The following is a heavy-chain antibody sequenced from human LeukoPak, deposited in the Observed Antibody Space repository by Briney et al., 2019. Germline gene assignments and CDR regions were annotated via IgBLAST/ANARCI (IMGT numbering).Heavy chain of an antibody. D-gene: IGHD6-19*01. CDR2: ISYDGSNQ. CDR1: GFTFSNYV. V-gene: IGHV3-30-3*01. J-gene: IGHJ3*02. CDR3: ARDDSPVAGAPKAAVYFDALDI. Sequence: GGSLRLSCAASGFTFSNYVILHWVRQAPGKGLEWVALISYDGSNQYYADSVKGRFTISRDNSKNTLYLQMNSLRVEDTAVYYCARDDSPVAGAPKAAVYFDALDIWGQGIMVTVSS.